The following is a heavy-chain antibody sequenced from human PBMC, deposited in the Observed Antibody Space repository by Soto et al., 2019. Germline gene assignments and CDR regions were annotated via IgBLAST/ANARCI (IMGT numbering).Heavy chain of an antibody. CDR1: GFTFSGYS. Sequence: GGSLRLSCAASGFTFSGYSMNWVRQAPGQGLEWLSYISGPTTTIYYADSVKGRFTISRDNAENSVYLHMNSLRADDTAVYYCVGSRFLEWFPFDFWGQGTVVTVSS. CDR3: VGSRFLEWFPFDF. CDR2: ISGPTTTI. D-gene: IGHD3-3*01. V-gene: IGHV3-48*01. J-gene: IGHJ4*02.